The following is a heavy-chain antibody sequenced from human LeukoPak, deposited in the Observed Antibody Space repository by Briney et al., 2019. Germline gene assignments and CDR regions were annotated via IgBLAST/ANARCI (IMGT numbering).Heavy chain of an antibody. D-gene: IGHD3-3*01. CDR3: ARAGIDDFWSGSAFDWFDP. CDR1: GGTFSSYA. V-gene: IGHV1-69*05. Sequence: ASVKVSCKASGGTFSSYAISWVRQAPGQGLEWMGGIIPIFGTANYAQKFQGGVTITTDESTSTAYMELSSLRSEDTAVYYCARAGIDDFWSGSAFDWFDPWGQGTLVTVSS. J-gene: IGHJ5*02. CDR2: IIPIFGTA.